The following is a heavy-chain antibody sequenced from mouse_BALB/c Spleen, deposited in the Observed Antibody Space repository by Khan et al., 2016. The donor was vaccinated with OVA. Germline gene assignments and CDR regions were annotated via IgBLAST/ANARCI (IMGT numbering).Heavy chain of an antibody. Sequence: VQLQESGPGLVKPSQSLNLSCTVSGYSITNYCTCYWIRHLPRNQLWWVGYICYCDNTSYNQSFKSKITITLDTSQNQSVLKLNSVTSEDTATYYGAGGNYYGYCFDYWGQGTTLTVSS. D-gene: IGHD1-1*01. CDR2: ICYCDNT. CDR1: GYSITNYCT. J-gene: IGHJ2*01. CDR3: AGGNYYGYCFDY. V-gene: IGHV3-2*02.